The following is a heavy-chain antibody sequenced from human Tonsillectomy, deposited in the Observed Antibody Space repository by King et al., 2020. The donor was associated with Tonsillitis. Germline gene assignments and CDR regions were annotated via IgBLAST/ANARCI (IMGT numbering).Heavy chain of an antibody. D-gene: IGHD6-19*01. CDR3: SRIRGLVGSQSNTRPVYFDY. Sequence: VQLQESGPGLVKPSETLSLTCTVSGGSISGYYWSWIRQPPGKGLQWIGDIYYSGSTNYNPSLNSRVTVSVDTSKNQFSLKLSSVTAADTAVYYCSRIRGLVGSQSNTRPVYFDYWGQGTLVTVSS. CDR2: IYYSGST. J-gene: IGHJ4*02. CDR1: GGSISGYY. V-gene: IGHV4-59*01.